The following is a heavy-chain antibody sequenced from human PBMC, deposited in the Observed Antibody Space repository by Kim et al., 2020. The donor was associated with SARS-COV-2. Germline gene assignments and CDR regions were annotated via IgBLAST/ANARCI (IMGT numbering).Heavy chain of an antibody. V-gene: IGHV3-7*01. Sequence: GGSLRLSCAASGFTFSSYWMSWVRQAPGQGLEWVANMKQDGSEKYYVDSVKGRFTISRDNAKNSVYLQMNSLRAEDTAVYYCARDRGDDYSSSWLDYWGQGTLVTVSS. J-gene: IGHJ4*02. CDR1: GFTFSSYW. CDR3: ARDRGDDYSSSWLDY. D-gene: IGHD6-13*01. CDR2: MKQDGSEK.